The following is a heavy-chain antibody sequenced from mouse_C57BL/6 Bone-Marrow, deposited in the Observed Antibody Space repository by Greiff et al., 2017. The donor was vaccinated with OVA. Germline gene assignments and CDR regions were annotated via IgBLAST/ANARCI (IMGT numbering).Heavy chain of an antibody. D-gene: IGHD1-1*01. Sequence: QVQLQQPGAELVKPGASVKMSCKASGYTFTGYWITWVKQRPGQGLEWIGDIYPGSGSTNYNEKFKSKATLTVDTSSSTAYMQLSSLTSEDSAVYYCALYYYGSSHWYFDVWGTGTTVTVSS. V-gene: IGHV1-55*01. CDR3: ALYYYGSSHWYFDV. CDR2: IYPGSGST. J-gene: IGHJ1*03. CDR1: GYTFTGYW.